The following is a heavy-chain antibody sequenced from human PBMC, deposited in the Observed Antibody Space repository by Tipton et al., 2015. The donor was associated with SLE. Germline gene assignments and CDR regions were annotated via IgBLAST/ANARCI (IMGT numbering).Heavy chain of an antibody. CDR3: ARGRGSGWVDAFDI. CDR2: INHSGST. J-gene: IGHJ3*02. D-gene: IGHD6-19*01. CDR1: GGSFSGYY. Sequence: TLSLTCAVYGGSFSGYYWSWIRQPPGKGLEWIGEINHSGSTNYNPPLKSRVTISVDTSKNQFSLKLSSVTAADTAVYYCARGRGSGWVDAFDIWGQGTMVTVSS. V-gene: IGHV4-34*01.